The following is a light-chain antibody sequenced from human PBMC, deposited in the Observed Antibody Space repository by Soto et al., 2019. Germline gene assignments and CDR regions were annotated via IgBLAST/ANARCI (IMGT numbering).Light chain of an antibody. Sequence: QSVLTQSPSVSGAPGQRVTISCTGSSSNIGTGSDVRWYQHLPGAAPRLLLYGNNNRPSVVPDRFSGSKSGTSASLAITGLQAEDEADYYCQSFDSSLSAYVFGPGTKLTVL. CDR3: QSFDSSLSAYV. CDR1: SSNIGTGSD. V-gene: IGLV1-40*01. CDR2: GNN. J-gene: IGLJ1*01.